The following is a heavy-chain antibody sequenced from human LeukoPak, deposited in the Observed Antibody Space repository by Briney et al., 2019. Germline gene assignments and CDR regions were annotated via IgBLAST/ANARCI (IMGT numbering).Heavy chain of an antibody. D-gene: IGHD7-27*01. J-gene: IGHJ2*01. CDR1: GGSFSGYY. Sequence: SETLSLTCAVYGGSFSGYYWSWIRQPPGKGLEWIGEINHSGSTNYNPSLKSRVTISVDTSKNQFSLKLSSVTAADTAVYYCARHDANWEIYWYFDLWGRGTLVTVSS. CDR3: ARHDANWEIYWYFDL. CDR2: INHSGST. V-gene: IGHV4-34*01.